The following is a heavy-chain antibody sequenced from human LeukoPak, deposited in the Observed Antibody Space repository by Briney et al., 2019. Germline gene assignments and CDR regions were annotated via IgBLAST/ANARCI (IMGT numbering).Heavy chain of an antibody. CDR1: GYSISRGYY. Sequence: PSETLSLTCSVSGYSISRGYYWGWIRQPPGQGLEWIGSIHHSGSAYYKSFLKSRVTISVDTSRNQFSMKLSSVTAADTAVYYCARLPHCPGGKCRDGGVHIDYWGQGTLVTVSS. J-gene: IGHJ4*02. D-gene: IGHD2-8*02. CDR3: ARLPHCPGGKCRDGGVHIDY. V-gene: IGHV4-38-2*02. CDR2: IHHSGSA.